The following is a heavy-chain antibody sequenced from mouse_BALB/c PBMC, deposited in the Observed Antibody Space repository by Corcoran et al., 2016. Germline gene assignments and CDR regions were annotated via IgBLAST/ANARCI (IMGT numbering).Heavy chain of an antibody. D-gene: IGHD1-1*01. Sequence: EVQLQQSGPELVKPGASVRMSCKASGYTFTSYVLHWVKQKPGQGLEWIGYINPYNDGTKYNEKFKGKATLTSDKSSSTAYMELSSLTSEDSAVYYWAITTVWYFDVWGAGTTVTVSS. CDR3: AITTVWYFDV. CDR2: INPYNDGT. J-gene: IGHJ1*01. CDR1: GYTFTSYV. V-gene: IGHV1S136*01.